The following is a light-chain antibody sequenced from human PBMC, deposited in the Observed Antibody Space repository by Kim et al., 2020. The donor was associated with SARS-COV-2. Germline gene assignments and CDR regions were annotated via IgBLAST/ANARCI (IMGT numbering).Light chain of an antibody. CDR3: QQYYTYPWT. J-gene: IGKJ1*01. CDR1: QGISTY. CDR2: AAS. Sequence: AIRITQSPSSLSASTGDRVTITCRADQGISTYLAWYQQKPGQAPKLLIYAASTLHTGVPSRFSGSGSGTDFTLTISCLQSEDFATYFCQQYYTYPWTFGEGTKVDIK. V-gene: IGKV1-8*01.